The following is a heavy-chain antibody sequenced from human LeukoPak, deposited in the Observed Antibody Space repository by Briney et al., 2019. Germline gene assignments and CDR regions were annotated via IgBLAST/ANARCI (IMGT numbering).Heavy chain of an antibody. D-gene: IGHD2-15*01. V-gene: IGHV1-18*01. CDR2: ISAYNGNT. J-gene: IGHJ4*02. CDR3: ARVGQDCSGGSCY. Sequence: ASVKVSCKASGYTFRSFGISWVRQAPGQGREGMGWISAYNGNTNYAQKFQGRVTMTTDTSTSAVYMELRSLRSDDTAVYYCARVGQDCSGGSCYWGQGTLVTVSS. CDR1: GYTFRSFG.